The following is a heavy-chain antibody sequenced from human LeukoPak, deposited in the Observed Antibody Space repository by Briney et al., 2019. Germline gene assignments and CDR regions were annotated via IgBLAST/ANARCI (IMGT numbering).Heavy chain of an antibody. CDR3: ARQRGWYYYGSGSARNWFDP. D-gene: IGHD3-10*01. V-gene: IGHV4-34*01. J-gene: IGHJ5*02. CDR2: INHSGST. CDR1: GGSFSGYY. Sequence: KPSGTLSLTCAVYGGSFSGYYWSWIRQPPGKGLEWIGEINHSGSTNYNPSLKSRVTISVDTSKNQFSLKLSSVTAADTAVYYCARQRGWYYYGSGSARNWFDPWGQGTLVTVSS.